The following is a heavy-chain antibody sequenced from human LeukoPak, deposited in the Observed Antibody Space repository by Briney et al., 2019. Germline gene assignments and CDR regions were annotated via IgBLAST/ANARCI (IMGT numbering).Heavy chain of an antibody. CDR3: ASQPRETKPNWFDP. D-gene: IGHD1/OR15-1a*01. CDR1: GGSISSYY. V-gene: IGHV4-39*01. J-gene: IGHJ5*02. Sequence: PSETLSLTCTVSGGSISSYYWGWIRQPPGKGLEWIGSIYYSGSTYYNPTLKSRVTISVDTSKNQSSLKLSSVTAADTAVYYCASQPRETKPNWFDPGGQGTLVTVSS. CDR2: IYYSGST.